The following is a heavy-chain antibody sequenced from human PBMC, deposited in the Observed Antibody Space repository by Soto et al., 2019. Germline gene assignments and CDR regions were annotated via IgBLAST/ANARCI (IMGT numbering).Heavy chain of an antibody. Sequence: QITLKESGPTLVKPTQTITLTCTFSGFSLTTRGGVVGWIRQPPGQALEWLGLVYWDDDEGYRPSLKSRLTITKDTSKNKVVLTMTNMDPVDTATYYCAHRPRGYSYHFDYWGQGTLVTVPS. D-gene: IGHD5-18*01. CDR1: GFSLTTRGGV. CDR2: VYWDDDE. V-gene: IGHV2-5*02. J-gene: IGHJ4*02. CDR3: AHRPRGYSYHFDY.